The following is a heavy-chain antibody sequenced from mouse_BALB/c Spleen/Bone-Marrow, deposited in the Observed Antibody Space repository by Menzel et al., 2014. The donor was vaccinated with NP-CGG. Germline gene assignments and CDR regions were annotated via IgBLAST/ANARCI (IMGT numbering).Heavy chain of an antibody. CDR1: GISITTGNYR. CDR2: IYYSGTI. V-gene: IGHV3-5*02. J-gene: IGHJ2*01. D-gene: IGHD2-4*01. Sequence: EVQLVESGPGLAKPSQPVSLTCTVTGISITTGNYRWSWIRQFPGNKLEWIGYIYYSGTITYNPSLTSRTTITRDTSKNQFFLEMNSLTAEDTATYYCARGAMITTGYFDYWGQGTTLTVSS. CDR3: ARGAMITTGYFDY.